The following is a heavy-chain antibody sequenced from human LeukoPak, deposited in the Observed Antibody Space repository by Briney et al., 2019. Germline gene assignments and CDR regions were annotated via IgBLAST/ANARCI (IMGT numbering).Heavy chain of an antibody. D-gene: IGHD6-19*01. CDR1: GGSISSYY. Sequence: SETLSLTCTVSGGSISSYYWSWIRQPPGKGLEWIGYIYYSGSTNYNPSLKSRVTISVDTSKNQFSLNLSSVTAADTAFYYCVRSQSSGWYSFDYWGQGIPVTVSS. CDR3: VRSQSSGWYSFDY. V-gene: IGHV4-59*01. CDR2: IYYSGST. J-gene: IGHJ4*02.